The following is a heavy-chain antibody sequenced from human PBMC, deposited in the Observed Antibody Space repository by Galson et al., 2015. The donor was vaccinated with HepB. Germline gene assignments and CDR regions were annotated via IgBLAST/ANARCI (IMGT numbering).Heavy chain of an antibody. D-gene: IGHD1-26*01. CDR3: ASGSYSDCYYGMDV. V-gene: IGHV1-24*01. CDR2: FDPEDGET. Sequence: SVKVSCKASGGTFSSYTISWVRQAPGKGLEWMGGFDPEDGETIYAQKFQGRVTMTEDTSTDTAYMELSSLRSEDTAVYYCASGSYSDCYYGMDVWGQGTTVTVSS. CDR1: GGTFSSYT. J-gene: IGHJ6*02.